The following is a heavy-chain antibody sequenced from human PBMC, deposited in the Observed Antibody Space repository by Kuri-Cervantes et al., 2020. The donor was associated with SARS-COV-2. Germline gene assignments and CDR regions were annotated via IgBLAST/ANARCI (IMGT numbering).Heavy chain of an antibody. Sequence: GESLKISCVVSGFTLSNSYMSRVRQAPGKGLEWVSVIYSGGSTFYPDSVEGRFMVSRDNSRNTMYLQMNSLRVEDTAVYFCARGGGGSGDFEYFQYWGQGTVVTVSS. CDR3: ARGGGGSGDFEYFQY. V-gene: IGHV3-53*01. CDR2: IYSGGST. D-gene: IGHD2-15*01. CDR1: GFTLSNSY. J-gene: IGHJ1*01.